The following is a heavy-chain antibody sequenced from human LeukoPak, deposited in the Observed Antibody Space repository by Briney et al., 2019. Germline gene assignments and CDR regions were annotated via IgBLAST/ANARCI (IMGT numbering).Heavy chain of an antibody. V-gene: IGHV1-69*05. Sequence: SVKVSCKASGYTFTSYDINWVRQAPGQGLEWMGRIFPIFGTANYAQKFQGRVTVTTDESTNTAYMELSSLRPEDTAMYYCARDRGERDSSWSLPAHGFDIWGQGTMVTVSS. J-gene: IGHJ3*02. CDR3: ARDRGERDSSWSLPAHGFDI. D-gene: IGHD6-13*01. CDR2: IFPIFGTA. CDR1: GYTFTSYD.